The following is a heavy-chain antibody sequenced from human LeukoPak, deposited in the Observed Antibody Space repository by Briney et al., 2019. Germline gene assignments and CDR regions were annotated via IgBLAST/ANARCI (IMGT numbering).Heavy chain of an antibody. J-gene: IGHJ3*02. CDR1: GGSISSYY. CDR2: IYYSGST. D-gene: IGHD2-15*01. Sequence: KPSETLSLTCTVSGGSISSYYWSWIRQPPGKGLEWIGYIYYSGSTNYNPSLKSRVTISVDTSKNQFSLKLSSVTAADTAVYYCARAATLIVVVAATSPSHAFDIWGQGTMVTVSS. CDR3: ARAATLIVVVAATSPSHAFDI. V-gene: IGHV4-59*12.